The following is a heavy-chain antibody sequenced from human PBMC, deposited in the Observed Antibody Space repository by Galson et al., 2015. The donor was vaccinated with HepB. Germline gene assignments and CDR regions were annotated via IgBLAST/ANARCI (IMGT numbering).Heavy chain of an antibody. V-gene: IGHV5-10-1*01. CDR2: IDPSDSYT. Sequence: QSGAEVKKPGESLRIACKGSGYNFVGYWITWMRQMPGKGLEWMGRIDPSDSYTNYSPSFQGHVTISADKSISTAYLQWSSLKASDTAMYYCATSTPPPQYCSRSSCYNDYWGQGTLVTVSS. J-gene: IGHJ4*02. CDR3: ATSTPPPQYCSRSSCYNDY. D-gene: IGHD2-2*02. CDR1: GYNFVGYW.